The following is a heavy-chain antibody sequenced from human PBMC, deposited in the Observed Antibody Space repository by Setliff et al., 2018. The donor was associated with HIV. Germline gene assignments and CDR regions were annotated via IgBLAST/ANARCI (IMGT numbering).Heavy chain of an antibody. V-gene: IGHV4-4*07. CDR2: ISAGGYT. CDR3: ARGNAQSGSYYDF. D-gene: IGHD3-10*01. J-gene: IGHJ4*02. CDR1: GGSISIYY. Sequence: PSETLSLTCTVSGGSISIYYWSWIRQLPGEGLEWIGRISAGGYTYYNPSLQSRVTMSVDMSKNQFSLKLSSVTAADTAVYYCARGNAQSGSYYDFWGQGPLVTVSS.